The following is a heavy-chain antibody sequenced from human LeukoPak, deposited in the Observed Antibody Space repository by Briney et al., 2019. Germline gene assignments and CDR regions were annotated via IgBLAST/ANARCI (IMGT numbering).Heavy chain of an antibody. CDR3: ARNQYSGSYSPRDGMDV. D-gene: IGHD1-26*01. J-gene: IGHJ6*04. CDR2: ISAYNGNT. CDR1: GYTFTSYG. Sequence: ASVKVSCKASGYTFTSYGISWVRQAPGHGLEWMGWISAYNGNTNYAQKLQGRVTMTTDTSTSTAYMELRSLRSDDTAVYYCARNQYSGSYSPRDGMDVWGKGTTVTVSS. V-gene: IGHV1-18*01.